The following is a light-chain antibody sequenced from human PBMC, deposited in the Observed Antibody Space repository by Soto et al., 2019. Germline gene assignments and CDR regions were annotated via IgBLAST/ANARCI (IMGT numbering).Light chain of an antibody. CDR2: AVN. J-gene: IGLJ1*01. V-gene: IGLV2-14*03. CDR1: SSDVGGYNY. Sequence: QSVLTQPASVSGSPGQSITITCTRTSSDVGGYNYVSWYQHHPGKAPKLMIYAVNNRPSGVSDRFSGSKSGNTASLTISGLQAEDEADYYFYSYTSTTAYVFGAGTKVTVL. CDR3: YSYTSTTAYV.